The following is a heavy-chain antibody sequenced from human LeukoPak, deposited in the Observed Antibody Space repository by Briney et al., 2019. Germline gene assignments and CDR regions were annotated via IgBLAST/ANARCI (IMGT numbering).Heavy chain of an antibody. CDR3: ARDGRSGSFDY. CDR2: IYYSGST. V-gene: IGHV4-59*12. Sequence: SETLSLTCTVSGGSISSYYWSWIRQPPGKGLEWIGYIYYSGSTNYNPSLKSRVTISVDTSKNQFSLKLNSVTPEDTAVYYCARDGRSGSFDYWGQGTLVTVSS. CDR1: GGSISSYY. J-gene: IGHJ4*02. D-gene: IGHD1-26*01.